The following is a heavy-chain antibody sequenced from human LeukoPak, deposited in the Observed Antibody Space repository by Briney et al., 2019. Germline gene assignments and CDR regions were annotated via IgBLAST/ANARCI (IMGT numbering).Heavy chain of an antibody. Sequence: SETLSLTCAVSGYSITSGYYWSWIRQPPGKGLEWIGNIYHSGKTYYKPSLKSRVTISVDTSKNQFSLKLSSVTATDTAVYYCASQSPAHDYRGQGTLVTVSS. V-gene: IGHV4-38-2*01. D-gene: IGHD2-2*01. CDR2: IYHSGKT. CDR1: GYSITSGYY. J-gene: IGHJ4*02. CDR3: ASQSPAHDY.